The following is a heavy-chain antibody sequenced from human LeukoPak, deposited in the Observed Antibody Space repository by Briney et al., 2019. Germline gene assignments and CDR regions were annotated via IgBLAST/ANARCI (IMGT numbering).Heavy chain of an antibody. CDR2: IYYSGST. D-gene: IGHD6-19*01. Sequence: SETLSLTCTVSGGSISSYYWSWLRQPPGKGLEWIGYIYYSGSTNYNPSLKSRVTISVDTSKNQFSPKLSSVTAADTAVYYCARTSSGWYVFDYWGQGTLVTVSS. J-gene: IGHJ4*02. CDR1: GGSISSYY. V-gene: IGHV4-59*01. CDR3: ARTSSGWYVFDY.